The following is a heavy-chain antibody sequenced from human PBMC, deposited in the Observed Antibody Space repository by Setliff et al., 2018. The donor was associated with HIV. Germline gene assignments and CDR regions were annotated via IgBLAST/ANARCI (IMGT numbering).Heavy chain of an antibody. V-gene: IGHV4-39*01. CDR1: GGSISSSSYY. D-gene: IGHD5-12*01. CDR3: ARHASRDGYNFDY. CDR2: TYYSGST. Sequence: SETLSLPCTVSGGSISSSSYYWVWLRQPTGKGLEWIGSTYYSGSTYYNPSLKSPVTISVDTSKNQFSLKLSSVTAADAAVYCCARHASRDGYNFDYWGQGTKVTVSS. J-gene: IGHJ4*02.